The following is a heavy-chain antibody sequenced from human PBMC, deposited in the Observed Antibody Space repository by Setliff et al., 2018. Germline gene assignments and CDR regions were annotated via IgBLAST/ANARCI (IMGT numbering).Heavy chain of an antibody. Sequence: PSETLSLSCAGSGLTVSGNYMNWVRQAPGKGLEWVSLIYTGGNTKYADSVKGRFTISRDNSKNTLYLQMNSLSPEDTAVYYCARGGVFGYWYFDLWGRGALVTVSS. CDR2: IYTGGNT. CDR3: ARGGVFGYWYFDL. J-gene: IGHJ2*01. CDR1: GLTVSGNY. V-gene: IGHV3-53*01. D-gene: IGHD3-10*02.